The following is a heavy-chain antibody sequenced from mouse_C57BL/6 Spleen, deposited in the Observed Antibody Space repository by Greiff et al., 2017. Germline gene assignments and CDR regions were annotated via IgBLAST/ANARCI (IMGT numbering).Heavy chain of an antibody. CDR2: ISYDGSN. CDR1: GYSITSGYY. Sequence: EVQRVESGPGLVKPSQSLSLTCSVSGYSITSGYYWNWIRQFPGNKLEWRGYISYDGSNNYNPSLKNRISITRDTSKNQFFLKLNSVTTEDTATYYCASADGYYTWFAYWGQGTLVTVSA. V-gene: IGHV3-6*01. CDR3: ASADGYYTWFAY. D-gene: IGHD2-3*01. J-gene: IGHJ3*01.